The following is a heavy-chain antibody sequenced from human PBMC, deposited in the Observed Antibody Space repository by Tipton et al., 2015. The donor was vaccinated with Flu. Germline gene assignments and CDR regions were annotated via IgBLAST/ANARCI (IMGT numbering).Heavy chain of an antibody. CDR1: GGPISSSDYY. CDR3: ASYGSGRGYFQH. CDR2: IYYSGST. V-gene: IGHV4-39*07. J-gene: IGHJ1*01. Sequence: TLSLTCTVSGGPISSSDYYWGWIRQPPGKGLDWIGTIYYSGSTYYKPSLKSRVTISLDTSKNQFSLKLTSVTAADTAVYYCASYGSGRGYFQHWGQGTLVIVSS. D-gene: IGHD3-10*01.